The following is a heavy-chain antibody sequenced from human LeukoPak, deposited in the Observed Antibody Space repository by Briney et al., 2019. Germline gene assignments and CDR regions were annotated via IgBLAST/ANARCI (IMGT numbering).Heavy chain of an antibody. Sequence: GGSLRLSCAASGFSFNNFGIHWVRQAPGMGLEGVAFMNYDGSNKYYADSVKGRFTISRDNSKSTVYLQMNSLRAGDTAVYYCAKADGPYYDFWSGYYPDYWGQGTLVTVSS. CDR3: AKADGPYYDFWSGYYPDY. CDR1: GFSFNNFG. V-gene: IGHV3-30*02. CDR2: MNYDGSNK. J-gene: IGHJ4*02. D-gene: IGHD3-3*01.